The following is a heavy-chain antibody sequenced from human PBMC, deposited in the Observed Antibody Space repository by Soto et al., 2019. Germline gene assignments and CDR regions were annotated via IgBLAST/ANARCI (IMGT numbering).Heavy chain of an antibody. J-gene: IGHJ4*02. CDR2: INHSGST. D-gene: IGHD5-12*01. Sequence: QVQLQQWGAGLLKPSETLSLTCAVYGGSFSAYYWSWIRQPPGKGLEWIGEINHSGSTNYNPSLKRRVTISVDMSQNQFSLKLSSGTAAATAAYYCARGVGYAGVDYGGQGTLVTVSS. CDR3: ARGVGYAGVDY. V-gene: IGHV4-34*01. CDR1: GGSFSAYY.